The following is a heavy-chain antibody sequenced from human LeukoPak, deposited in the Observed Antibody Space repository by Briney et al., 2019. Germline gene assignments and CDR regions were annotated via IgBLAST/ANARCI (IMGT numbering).Heavy chain of an antibody. J-gene: IGHJ4*02. V-gene: IGHV1-2*02. CDR1: GYTFTGYY. CDR3: AREKGYYYDSSGDYAVDY. D-gene: IGHD3-22*01. CDR2: INPNSGGT. Sequence: ASVKVSCKASGYTFTGYYMHWVRQAPGQGLEWMGWINPNSGGTNYAQKFQGRVTMTRDTSISTAYMELSRLRSDDTAVYYCAREKGYYYDSSGDYAVDYWGQGTLVTVSS.